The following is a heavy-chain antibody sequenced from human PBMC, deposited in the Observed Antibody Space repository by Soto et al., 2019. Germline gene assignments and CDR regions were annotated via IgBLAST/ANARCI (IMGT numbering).Heavy chain of an antibody. CDR1: GFTVSSYV. CDR3: ANAPGVAGRGRGY. Sequence: EVQLVESGGGSVQPGESLRLSCAGSGFTVSSYVMNWVRQAPGKGLEWVSGISGSGGSTYYADSVQGRFSISRDNSKNTLFLQMNSLRVEDTAIYYCANAPGVAGRGRGYWGQGTLVIVSS. D-gene: IGHD6-19*01. CDR2: ISGSGGST. V-gene: IGHV3-23*04. J-gene: IGHJ4*02.